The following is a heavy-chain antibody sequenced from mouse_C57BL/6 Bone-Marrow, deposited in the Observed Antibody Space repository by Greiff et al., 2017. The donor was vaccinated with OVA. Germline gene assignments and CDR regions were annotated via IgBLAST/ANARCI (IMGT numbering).Heavy chain of an antibody. Sequence: QVQLQQPGAELVKPGASVKMSCKASGYTFTSYWITWVKQRPGQGLEWIGDIYPGSGSTNYNEKFKSKATLTVDTSSSTAYMQLSSLTSEDAAVYYSARDTTVVENFDYWGQGTTLTVSS. CDR1: GYTFTSYW. V-gene: IGHV1-55*01. J-gene: IGHJ2*01. CDR3: ARDTTVVENFDY. CDR2: IYPGSGST. D-gene: IGHD1-1*01.